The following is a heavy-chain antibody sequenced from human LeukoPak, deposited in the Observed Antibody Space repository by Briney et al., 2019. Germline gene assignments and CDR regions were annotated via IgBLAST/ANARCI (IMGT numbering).Heavy chain of an antibody. J-gene: IGHJ5*02. CDR3: ARGIRTRWYSSEDWFDP. V-gene: IGHV1-8*01. CDR1: GYTFTSYD. D-gene: IGHD6-19*01. CDR2: MNPNSGNT. Sequence: ASVKVSCKASGYTFTSYDINWVRQATGQGLEWMGWMNPNSGNTGYAQKFQGRVTMTRNTSISTAYMELSSLRSEDTAVYYCARGIRTRWYSSEDWFDPWGQGTLVTVSS.